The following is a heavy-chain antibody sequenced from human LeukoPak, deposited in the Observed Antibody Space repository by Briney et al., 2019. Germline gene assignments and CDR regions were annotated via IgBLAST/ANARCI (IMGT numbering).Heavy chain of an antibody. J-gene: IGHJ4*02. CDR1: GFTFSNYT. V-gene: IGHV3-23*01. CDR3: AKDPSREYYYGSGSYQYYFDY. Sequence: GGSLRLSCAASGFTFSNYTMNWVRQAPGKGLEWVSAISGSGGSTYYADSVKGRFTISRDNSKNTLYLQMNSLRAEDTAVYYCAKDPSREYYYGSGSYQYYFDYWGQGTLVTVSS. D-gene: IGHD3-10*01. CDR2: ISGSGGST.